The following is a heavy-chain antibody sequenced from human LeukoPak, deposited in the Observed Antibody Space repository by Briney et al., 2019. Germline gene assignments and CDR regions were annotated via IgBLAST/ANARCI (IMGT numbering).Heavy chain of an antibody. CDR2: IYYSGST. Sequence: PSETLSLTCTVSGGSTSRYYWSWIRQPPGKGLEWIGYIYYSGSTNYNPSLKSRVTISVDTSKNQFSLKLSSVTAADTAVYYCARADVMVRGAFDIWGQGTMVTASS. D-gene: IGHD3-10*01. CDR3: ARADVMVRGAFDI. V-gene: IGHV4-59*01. J-gene: IGHJ3*02. CDR1: GGSTSRYY.